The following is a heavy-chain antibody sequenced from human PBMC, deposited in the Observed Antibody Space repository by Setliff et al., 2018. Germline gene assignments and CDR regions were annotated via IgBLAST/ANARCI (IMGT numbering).Heavy chain of an antibody. CDR2: IYPGDSHT. Sequence: PGESLKISCQGSGYNFSNYWIVWVRQMPGKGLEWMGIIYPGDSHTTYSPSFQGQVTFSADKSTNTAYLQWSSLKASDTAMYFCARHEDRGYSGYDYYIDYWGPGSPVTVSS. D-gene: IGHD5-12*01. CDR3: ARHEDRGYSGYDYYIDY. CDR1: GYNFSNYW. J-gene: IGHJ4*02. V-gene: IGHV5-51*01.